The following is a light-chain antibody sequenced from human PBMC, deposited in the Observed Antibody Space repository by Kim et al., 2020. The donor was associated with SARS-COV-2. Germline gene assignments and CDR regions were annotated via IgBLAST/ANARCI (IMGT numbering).Light chain of an antibody. CDR3: QVWDSSSDHRVV. Sequence: SYELTQPPSVSVAPGKTARSTCGGNSIGSKSVHWYQEKPGQAPVLVISYDSDRPSGIPERFSGSNSGNTATLTISRVEAGDEADYYCQVWDSSSDHRVVFGGGTQLTVL. CDR1: SIGSKS. J-gene: IGLJ2*01. CDR2: YDS. V-gene: IGLV3-21*04.